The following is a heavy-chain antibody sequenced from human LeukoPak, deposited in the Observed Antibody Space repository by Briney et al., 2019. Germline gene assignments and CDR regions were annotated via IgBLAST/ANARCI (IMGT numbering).Heavy chain of an antibody. CDR1: GGSISSYY. CDR3: ARGSGYYDILTGPDDYYGMDV. Sequence: SETLSLTCTVSGGSISSYYRSWIRQPPGKGLEWIGYIYYSGSTNYNPSLKSRVTISVDTSKNQFSLKLSSVTAADTAVYYCARGSGYYDILTGPDDYYGMDVWGQGTTVTVSS. CDR2: IYYSGST. V-gene: IGHV4-59*01. J-gene: IGHJ6*02. D-gene: IGHD3-9*01.